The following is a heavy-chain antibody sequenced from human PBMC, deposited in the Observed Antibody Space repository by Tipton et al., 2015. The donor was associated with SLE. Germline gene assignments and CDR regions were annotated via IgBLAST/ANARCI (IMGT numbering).Heavy chain of an antibody. CDR3: ARKISVPAWGDYFGD. J-gene: IGHJ4*02. D-gene: IGHD3-16*01. CDR2: IYHSGSI. Sequence: TLSLTCVVSGYSITSDNYWDWIRQPPGKGLEWIGSIYHSGSIYYNPSFESRVTLSIDTSKNQFSLKLTSVTAADTAVYYCARKISVPAWGDYFGDWGLGTRVIVAS. CDR1: GYSITSDNY. V-gene: IGHV4-38-2*01.